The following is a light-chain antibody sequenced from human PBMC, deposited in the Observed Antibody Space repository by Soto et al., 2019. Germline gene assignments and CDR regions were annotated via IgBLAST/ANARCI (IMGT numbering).Light chain of an antibody. CDR1: QDISNY. Sequence: DIQMTQSPSSLSASVGDRVTITCRASQDISNYLSWFQQKPGKTPKSLIYASSRLRRGVPSRFSGGGSGTDFTLIINNLQPEDSATYYCQHYNTYPVTFGHGTRLEI. CDR3: QHYNTYPVT. V-gene: IGKV1-16*01. J-gene: IGKJ5*01. CDR2: ASS.